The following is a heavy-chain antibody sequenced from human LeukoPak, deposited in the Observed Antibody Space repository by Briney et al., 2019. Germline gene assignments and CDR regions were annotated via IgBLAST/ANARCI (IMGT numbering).Heavy chain of an antibody. D-gene: IGHD3-10*01. J-gene: IGHJ6*03. CDR3: AKNPTGSYGSRYYYYYYYMDV. CDR1: GFTFSSYA. Sequence: GGSLRLSCAASGFTFSSYAMHWVRQAPGKGLEWVAFIRYDGSNKYYADSVKGRFTISRDNSKNTLYLQMNSLRAEDTAVYYCAKNPTGSYGSRYYYYYYYMDVWGKGTTVTVSS. CDR2: IRYDGSNK. V-gene: IGHV3-30*02.